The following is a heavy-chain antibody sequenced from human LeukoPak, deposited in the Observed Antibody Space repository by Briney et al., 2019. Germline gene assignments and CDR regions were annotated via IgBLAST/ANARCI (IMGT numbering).Heavy chain of an antibody. V-gene: IGHV1-18*01. CDR3: ARSHSGSLRAPFDY. J-gene: IGHJ4*02. Sequence: KVQGRVTLTTDTSTSTACMELRSLTSDDTAVYYCARSHSGSLRAPFDYWGQGTLVTVSS. D-gene: IGHD3-22*01.